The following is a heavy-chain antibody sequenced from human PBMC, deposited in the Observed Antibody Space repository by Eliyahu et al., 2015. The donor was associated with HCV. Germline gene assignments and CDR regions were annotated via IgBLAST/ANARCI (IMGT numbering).Heavy chain of an antibody. CDR1: GXXXSSGGYY. J-gene: IGHJ4*02. V-gene: IGHV4-31*03. Sequence: QVQLQESGPGLVKPSQTLSLXCTXXGXXXSSGGYYWXWIRQHPGKGLEWIGYIYYSGSTYYNPSLKSRVTISVDTSKNQFSLKLSSVTAADTAVYYCARGRSPAFAFDYWGQGTLVTVSS. CDR3: ARGRSPAFAFDY. CDR2: IYYSGST. D-gene: IGHD1-26*01.